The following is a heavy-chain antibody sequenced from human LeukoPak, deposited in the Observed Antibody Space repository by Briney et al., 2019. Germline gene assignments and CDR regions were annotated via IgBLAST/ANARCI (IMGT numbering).Heavy chain of an antibody. Sequence: NPGGSLRLSCAASGFTFSSYSMNWVRQAPGKGLEWVSSISSSSSYIYYADSVKGRFTISRDNAKNSLYLQMNSQRAEDTAVYYCARDRGSGYSSGPDAFDIWGQGTMVTVSS. V-gene: IGHV3-21*01. CDR2: ISSSSSYI. J-gene: IGHJ3*02. CDR1: GFTFSSYS. CDR3: ARDRGSGYSSGPDAFDI. D-gene: IGHD6-19*01.